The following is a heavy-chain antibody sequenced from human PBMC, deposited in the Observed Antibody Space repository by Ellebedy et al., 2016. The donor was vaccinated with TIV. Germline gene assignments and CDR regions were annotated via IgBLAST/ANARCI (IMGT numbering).Heavy chain of an antibody. J-gene: IGHJ5*02. Sequence: MPSETLSLTCTVSGYSISSGYYWGWIRQPPGKGLEWIGSIYHSGSTYYNPSLKSRVTISVDTSKNQFSLKLSSVTAADTAVYYCARAGYYDSSGYHWFDPWGQGTLVTVSS. CDR3: ARAGYYDSSGYHWFDP. D-gene: IGHD3-22*01. CDR1: GYSISSGYY. CDR2: IYHSGST. V-gene: IGHV4-38-2*02.